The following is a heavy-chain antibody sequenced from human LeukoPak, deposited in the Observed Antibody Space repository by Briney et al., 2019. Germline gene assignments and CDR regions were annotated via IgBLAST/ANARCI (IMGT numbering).Heavy chain of an antibody. CDR3: AREFKSGYGMWA. CDR2: ITSSSDYI. D-gene: IGHD5-18*01. CDR1: GFTFSSYS. J-gene: IGHJ5*02. Sequence: GGSLRLSCTASGFTFSSYSMNWVRQAPGKGLEWVSSITSSSDYIYYADSGKGRFTISRDNAENSLHLQMNSLRADDTAVYYCAREFKSGYGMWAWGQGTLVTVSS. V-gene: IGHV3-21*01.